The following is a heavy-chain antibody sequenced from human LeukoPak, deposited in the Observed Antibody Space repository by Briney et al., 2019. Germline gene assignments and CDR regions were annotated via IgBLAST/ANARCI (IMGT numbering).Heavy chain of an antibody. J-gene: IGHJ4*02. Sequence: GGSLRLSCAGSGFTFSSNPLSWVRQAPGKGLEWVSAISGSGANTYYGDSVRGRFTISRGNSKNTLYLQMNTLRADDTAVYYCATTKPARRYFDYWGQGILVTVSS. CDR3: ATTKPARRYFDY. D-gene: IGHD5-12*01. CDR2: ISGSGANT. CDR1: GFTFSSNP. V-gene: IGHV3-23*01.